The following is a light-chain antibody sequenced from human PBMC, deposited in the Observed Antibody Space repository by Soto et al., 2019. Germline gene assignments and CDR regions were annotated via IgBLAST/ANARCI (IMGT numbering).Light chain of an antibody. CDR1: QSVSSY. CDR3: QQRSNWPPLA. Sequence: EIVLTQSPATLSLSPGERATLSCRASQSVSSYLAWYQQKPGQAPRLLIYDASNRATGIPARFSGSGSGTDFTLTISSLAPEDLAVYYCQQRSNWPPLAFGQGTRLEIK. V-gene: IGKV3-11*01. J-gene: IGKJ5*01. CDR2: DAS.